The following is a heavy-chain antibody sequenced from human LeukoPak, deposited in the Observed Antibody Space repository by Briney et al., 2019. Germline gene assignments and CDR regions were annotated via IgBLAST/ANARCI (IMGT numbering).Heavy chain of an antibody. CDR1: GGTFSSYA. CDR2: IIPIFGTA. CDR3: ASSYGDYVFDAFDI. D-gene: IGHD4-17*01. V-gene: IGHV1-69*06. Sequence: ASVKASCKASGGTFSSYAISWVRQAPGQGLEWMGGIIPIFGTANYAQKFQGRVTITADKSTSTAYMELSSLRSEDTAVYYCASSYGDYVFDAFDIWGQGTMVTVSS. J-gene: IGHJ3*02.